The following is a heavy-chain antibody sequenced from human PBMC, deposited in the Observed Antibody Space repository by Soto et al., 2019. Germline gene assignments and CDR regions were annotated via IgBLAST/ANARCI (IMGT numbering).Heavy chain of an antibody. CDR3: AREGYNWNDGYYYGMDV. V-gene: IGHV4-59*01. J-gene: IGHJ6*02. CDR2: IYYSGST. CDR1: GGSISSYY. D-gene: IGHD1-20*01. Sequence: PSETLSLTCTVSGGSISSYYWSWIRQPPGKGLEWIGYIYYSGSTNYNPSLKSRVTISVDTSKNQFSLKLSSVTAADTAVYYCAREGYNWNDGYYYGMDVWGQGTTVTVSS.